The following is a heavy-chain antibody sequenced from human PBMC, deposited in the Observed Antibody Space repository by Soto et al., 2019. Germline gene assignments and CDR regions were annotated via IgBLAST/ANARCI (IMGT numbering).Heavy chain of an antibody. CDR3: ARTGPYYDFWSGPLWYYYGMDV. V-gene: IGHV1-46*01. J-gene: IGHJ6*02. Sequence: ASVKVSCKASGYTFTSYYMHWVRQAPGQGLEWMGIINPSGGSTSYAQKFQGRVTMTRDTSTSTVYMELSSLRSEDTAVYYCARTGPYYDFWSGPLWYYYGMDVWGQGTTVTVSS. CDR2: INPSGGST. CDR1: GYTFTSYY. D-gene: IGHD3-3*01.